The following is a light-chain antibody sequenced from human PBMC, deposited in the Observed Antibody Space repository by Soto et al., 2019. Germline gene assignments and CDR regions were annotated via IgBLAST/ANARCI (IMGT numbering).Light chain of an antibody. J-gene: IGKJ4*01. CDR3: QQYYSTPLT. V-gene: IGKV4-1*01. Sequence: DIVMTQSPDSLAVSLGERATINCKSSQSVLYSSNNKNYLAWYQQKPGQPPKLLIYWASTRESGVTDRFSGRGSGTDFTLNISSMQAEDVAVYYCQQYYSTPLTFAGGTKVEIK. CDR2: WAS. CDR1: QSVLYSSNNKNY.